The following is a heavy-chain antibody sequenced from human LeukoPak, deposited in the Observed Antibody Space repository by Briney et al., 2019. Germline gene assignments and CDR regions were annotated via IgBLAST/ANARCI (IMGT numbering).Heavy chain of an antibody. CDR1: GYTFTGYY. CDR3: ARGAVAGTTAYYYYYYMDV. Sequence: ASVKVSCKASGYTFTGYYMHWVRQAPGQGLEWMGWINPNSGGTNYAQKFQGRVTMTRDTSISTAYMELSRLRSDDTAVYYCARGAVAGTTAYYYYYYMDVWGKGTTVTISS. V-gene: IGHV1-2*02. J-gene: IGHJ6*03. D-gene: IGHD6-19*01. CDR2: INPNSGGT.